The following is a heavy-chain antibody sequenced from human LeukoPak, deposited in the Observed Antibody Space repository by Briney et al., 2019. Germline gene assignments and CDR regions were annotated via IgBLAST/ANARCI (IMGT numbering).Heavy chain of an antibody. CDR3: ARVTGSCVDDAFDI. Sequence: AASVKVSCKASGGTFSSYAISWVRQAPGQGLEWMGRIIPILGIANYAQKFQGRVTITADKSTSTAYMELSSLRSEDTAVYYCARVTGSCVDDAFDIWGQGTMVTVSS. J-gene: IGHJ3*02. V-gene: IGHV1-69*04. CDR1: GGTFSSYA. CDR2: IIPILGIA. D-gene: IGHD1-26*01.